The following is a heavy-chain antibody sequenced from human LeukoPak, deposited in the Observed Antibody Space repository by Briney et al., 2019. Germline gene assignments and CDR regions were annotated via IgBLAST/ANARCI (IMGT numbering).Heavy chain of an antibody. CDR3: ARVLTEKSTGYYYPDAFDM. V-gene: IGHV4-34*01. CDR1: GGSFSGYY. D-gene: IGHD3-22*01. CDR2: VNHSGST. Sequence: SETLSLTCAVYGGSFSGYYWNWIRQPPGKGLEWIGEVNHSGSTNYNPSLKSRVTISGDTSKKQFSLKLSSVTAADTAVYYCARVLTEKSTGYYYPDAFDMWGQGTMVTVSS. J-gene: IGHJ3*02.